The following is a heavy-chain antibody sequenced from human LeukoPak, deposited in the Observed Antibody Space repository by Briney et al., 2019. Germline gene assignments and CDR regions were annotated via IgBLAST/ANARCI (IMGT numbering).Heavy chain of an antibody. CDR1: GYTFTIYG. D-gene: IGHD3-10*01. J-gene: IGHJ6*03. CDR3: ARDRDYYYMDV. Sequence: ASVKVSSKASGYTFTIYGIRWVRQAPGQGGERMGWISAYNGKTNYTQKLQGRVTMTTDTSTSTAYMELRSLRSDDTAVYYCARDRDYYYMDVWGKGTTVTVSS. CDR2: ISAYNGKT. V-gene: IGHV1-18*01.